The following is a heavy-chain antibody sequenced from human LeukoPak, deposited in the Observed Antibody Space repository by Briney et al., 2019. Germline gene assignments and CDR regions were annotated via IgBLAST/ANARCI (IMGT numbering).Heavy chain of an antibody. V-gene: IGHV3-23*01. CDR3: AKVPYSHYYDSSGYYYFDY. CDR1: GFTFSSYA. Sequence: GGSLRLSCAASGFTFSSYAMSWVRQAPGKGLEWVSALSGSGGSTYYADSVKGRFTISRDNSKNTLYLQMNSLRAEDTAVYYCAKVPYSHYYDSSGYYYFDYWGQGTLVTVSS. J-gene: IGHJ4*02. CDR2: LSGSGGST. D-gene: IGHD3-22*01.